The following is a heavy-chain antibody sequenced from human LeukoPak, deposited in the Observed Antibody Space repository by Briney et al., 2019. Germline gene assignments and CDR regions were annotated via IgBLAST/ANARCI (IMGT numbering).Heavy chain of an antibody. CDR3: GQDPNGNYIGAFDF. Sequence: GGSLRLSCAASGLIFHNYALVWIRRAPGKAPEWVSAILGGGGTFYADAVKGRFTISRDNSKNTLYLQMNSLRAEDTATYYCGQDPNGNYIGAFDFWGRGTMVTVSS. D-gene: IGHD4-17*01. CDR2: ILGGGGT. V-gene: IGHV3-23*01. CDR1: GLIFHNYA. J-gene: IGHJ3*01.